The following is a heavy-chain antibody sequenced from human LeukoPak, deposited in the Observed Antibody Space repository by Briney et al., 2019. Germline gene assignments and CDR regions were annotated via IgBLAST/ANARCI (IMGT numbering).Heavy chain of an antibody. V-gene: IGHV3-23*01. D-gene: IGHD5-18*01. J-gene: IGHJ4*02. Sequence: GGSLRLSCAASGFTFSSYAMSWVRQAPGKGLEWVSAISGSGGGTYYADSVKGRFTISRDNSKNTLYLQMNSLRTEDTAVYYCAKAKYSYGYLGIDYWGQGTLVTVSS. CDR1: GFTFSSYA. CDR3: AKAKYSYGYLGIDY. CDR2: ISGSGGGT.